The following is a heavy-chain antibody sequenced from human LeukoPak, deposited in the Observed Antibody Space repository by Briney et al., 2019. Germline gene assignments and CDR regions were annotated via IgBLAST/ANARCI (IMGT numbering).Heavy chain of an antibody. CDR2: IYYNGST. Sequence: SETLSLTCTVSGGSISSYYWSWIRQPPGKGLEWIGYIYYNGSTDYNPSLKSRVTISVDTSKNQFSLKLSSVTAADTAVYYCARDRYSSSWQINDWYFDLWGRGTLVTVSS. V-gene: IGHV4-59*01. J-gene: IGHJ2*01. CDR1: GGSISSYY. D-gene: IGHD6-13*01. CDR3: ARDRYSSSWQINDWYFDL.